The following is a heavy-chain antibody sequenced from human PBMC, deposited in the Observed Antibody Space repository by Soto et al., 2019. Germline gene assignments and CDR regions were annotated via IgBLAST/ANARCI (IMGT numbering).Heavy chain of an antibody. D-gene: IGHD6-19*01. J-gene: IGHJ4*02. Sequence: PGGSLRLSCAASGFTFSSYAMHWVRQAPGKGLEWVAVISYDGSNKYYADSVKGRFTISRDNSKNTLYLQMNSLRAEDTAVYYSARARSSGWYDVVFDYWGQGTLVTVSS. V-gene: IGHV3-30-3*01. CDR3: ARARSSGWYDVVFDY. CDR2: ISYDGSNK. CDR1: GFTFSSYA.